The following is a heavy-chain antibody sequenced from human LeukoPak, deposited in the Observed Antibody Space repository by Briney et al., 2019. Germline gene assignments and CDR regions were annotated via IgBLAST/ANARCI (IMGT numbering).Heavy chain of an antibody. CDR3: ARSAFLVTAPGLYYFDY. CDR2: ICNSGST. V-gene: IGHV4-4*07. Sequence: SETLSLTCTVSGGSISSYYWSWIRQPAGKGLELIGHICNSGSTNYNPSLKGRVTMSVATSKNQFSLHLSSVTAADTAVYYCARSAFLVTAPGLYYFDYWGQGTLVAVSS. J-gene: IGHJ4*02. CDR1: GGSISSYY. D-gene: IGHD6-13*01.